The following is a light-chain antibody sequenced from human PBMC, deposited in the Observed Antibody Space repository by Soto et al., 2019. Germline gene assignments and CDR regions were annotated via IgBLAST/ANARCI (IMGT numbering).Light chain of an antibody. Sequence: QSALTQPASVSGSPGQSITIPCTGTSGDVGSYNLVSWYQQHPGKAPKLLIYEVTERPSGVSNRFSGSKSGSTASLTISGPRPEEGANYYCSSYAGNSEFFGTGTKFPVL. V-gene: IGLV2-23*02. CDR1: SGDVGSYNL. CDR3: SSYAGNSEF. J-gene: IGLJ1*01. CDR2: EVT.